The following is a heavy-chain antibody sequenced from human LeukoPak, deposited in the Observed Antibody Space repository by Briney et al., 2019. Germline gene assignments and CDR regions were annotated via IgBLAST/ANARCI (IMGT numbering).Heavy chain of an antibody. V-gene: IGHV3-48*01. CDR2: ISSSSSTI. Sequence: GGSLRLSCAASGFTFSSYSMNWVRQAPGKGLERVSYISSSSSTIYYADSVKGRFTISRDNAKNSLYLQMNSLRAEDTAVYYCARGNGYNLDAFDIWGQGTMVTVSS. CDR3: ARGNGYNLDAFDI. D-gene: IGHD5-24*01. CDR1: GFTFSSYS. J-gene: IGHJ3*02.